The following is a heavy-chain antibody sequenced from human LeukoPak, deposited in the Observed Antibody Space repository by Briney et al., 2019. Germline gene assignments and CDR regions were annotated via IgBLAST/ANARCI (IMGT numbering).Heavy chain of an antibody. Sequence: SGTPSLLCTVSGGFITSGFHYWSWLPQPGGEGLEWIWDNYYSGSTNYNPSLKSRFTISVDTSKNQFSLKLSSVTAADTAVYYCARIGYDSSGYFRGSSYMDVWGKGTTVTISS. CDR2: NYYSGST. CDR3: ARIGYDSSGYFRGSSYMDV. CDR1: GGFITSGFHY. D-gene: IGHD3-22*01. V-gene: IGHV4-61*10. J-gene: IGHJ6*03.